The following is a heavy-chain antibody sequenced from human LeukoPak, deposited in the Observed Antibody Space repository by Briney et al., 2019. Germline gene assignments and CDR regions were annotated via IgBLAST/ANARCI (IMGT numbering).Heavy chain of an antibody. D-gene: IGHD3-22*01. CDR2: IRSSGSTI. CDR3: ARDPAHSSGPFDC. V-gene: IGHV3-48*02. Sequence: GGSLRLSCAASGFSFSTYSMNWVRQAPGKGLEWVSYIRSSGSTIYYADSVKGRFTISRDNAKNSLYLQMISLRDEDTAVYYCARDPAHSSGPFDCWGQGTLVTVSS. CDR1: GFSFSTYS. J-gene: IGHJ4*02.